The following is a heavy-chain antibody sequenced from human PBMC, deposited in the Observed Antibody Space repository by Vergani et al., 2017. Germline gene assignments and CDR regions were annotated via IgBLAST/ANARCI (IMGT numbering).Heavy chain of an antibody. CDR2: ISSSGSII. Sequence: EVQMVESGGGLVQPGGSLRLSCAASGFTFSSYAMNWVRQAPGKGLEWVSYISSSGSIIYYADSVKGRFTISRDNAKNSLYLQMNSLRAEDTAVYYCARESIAVPFDYWGQGTLVTVSS. J-gene: IGHJ4*02. V-gene: IGHV3-48*03. D-gene: IGHD6-6*01. CDR1: GFTFSSYA. CDR3: ARESIAVPFDY.